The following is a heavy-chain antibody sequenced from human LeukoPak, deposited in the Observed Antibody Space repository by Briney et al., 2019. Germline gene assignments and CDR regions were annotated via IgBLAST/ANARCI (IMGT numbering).Heavy chain of an antibody. CDR1: GYTFTSYD. V-gene: IGHV1-8*01. D-gene: IGHD5-18*01. J-gene: IGHJ6*02. CDR2: MNPNSGNT. Sequence: ASVKVSCKASGYTFTSYDINWVRQATGQGLEWMGWMNPNSGNTGYAQKFQGRVTMTRNTFISTAYMELSSLRSEDTAVYYCARALAAMELYYYYYYGMDVWGQGTTVTVSS. CDR3: ARALAAMELYYYYYYGMDV.